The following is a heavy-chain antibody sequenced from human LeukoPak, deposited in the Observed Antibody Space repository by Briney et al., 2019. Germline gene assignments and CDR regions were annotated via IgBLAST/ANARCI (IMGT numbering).Heavy chain of an antibody. J-gene: IGHJ4*02. V-gene: IGHV5-51*01. CDR1: GYSFNNYW. Sequence: GESLKISCQVSGYSFNNYWIGWVRPMPGKGLESMGIIYPADSDATYSPSFQGQVTISADKSISTVYLQWSSLKASDTAMYYCARQSRDGSKTRGYYFDYWGQGTLVTVSS. CDR3: ARQSRDGSKTRGYYFDY. CDR2: IYPADSDA. D-gene: IGHD3-10*01.